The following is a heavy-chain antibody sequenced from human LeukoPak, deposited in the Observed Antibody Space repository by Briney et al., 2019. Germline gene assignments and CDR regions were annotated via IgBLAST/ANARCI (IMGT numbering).Heavy chain of an antibody. CDR2: IYTSGST. D-gene: IGHD3-22*01. CDR1: GGSISSGSYY. Sequence: SETLSLTCTVSGGSISSGSYYWSWIRQPAGKGLEWIGRIYTSGSTNYNPSLKSRVTISVDTSKNQFSLKLSSVTAADTAVYYCASLHTYYYDSSGYYRTPYVDYWGQGTLVTVSS. V-gene: IGHV4-61*02. J-gene: IGHJ4*02. CDR3: ASLHTYYYDSSGYYRTPYVDY.